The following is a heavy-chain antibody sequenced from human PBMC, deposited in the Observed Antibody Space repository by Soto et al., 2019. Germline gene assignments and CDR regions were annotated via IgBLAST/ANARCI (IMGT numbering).Heavy chain of an antibody. CDR2: ISAYNGNT. V-gene: IGHV1-18*01. CDR1: GYTFTSYG. CDR3: ASCRDLTGYYSYGMDV. D-gene: IGHD2-15*01. Sequence: QVQLVQSGAEVKKPGASVKVSCKASGYTFTSYGISWVRQAPGQGLEWMGWISAYNGNTNDAQKLQGRVTITRDVSTSTAYMELRSLRFDDTAVDYCASCRDLTGYYSYGMDVWGQGTTVTVSS. J-gene: IGHJ6*02.